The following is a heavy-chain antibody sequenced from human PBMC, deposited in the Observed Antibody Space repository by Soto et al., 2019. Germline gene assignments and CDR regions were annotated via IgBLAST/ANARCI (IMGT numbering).Heavy chain of an antibody. J-gene: IGHJ4*02. CDR1: GFTFSDYA. V-gene: IGHV3-23*01. D-gene: IGHD2-2*01. CDR3: ANVPIWCGSSRCYTEGFDY. CDR2: VSASASNT. Sequence: EVQLLQHGGGLVQLGGSLRLTCAASGFTFSDYAMSWVRQAPGKGLEWASTVSASASNTHYADSVKGRFTISRDNSKNTLFLQMDSLRAEDTALYYCANVPIWCGSSRCYTEGFDYWGQGTLVIVSS.